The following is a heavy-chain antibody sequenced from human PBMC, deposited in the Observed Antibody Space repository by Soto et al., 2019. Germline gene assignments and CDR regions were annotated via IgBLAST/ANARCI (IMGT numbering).Heavy chain of an antibody. V-gene: IGHV4-4*07. D-gene: IGHD6-13*01. J-gene: IGHJ4*02. Sequence: SETLSLTCTVSGGSISNYYWRCIRQPAGKGLEWIGLIYTSGSANYNPSLKIRVTMSVDTSRNQFSLNLSSVPAADAAVYYCASERSYSSLYFFEYRGQGSLVIVSS. CDR3: ASERSYSSLYFFEY. CDR1: GGSISNYY. CDR2: IYTSGSA.